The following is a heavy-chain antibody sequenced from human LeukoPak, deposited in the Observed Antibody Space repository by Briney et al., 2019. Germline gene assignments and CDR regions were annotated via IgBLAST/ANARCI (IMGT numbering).Heavy chain of an antibody. CDR2: AADSGST. V-gene: IGHV4-59*08. J-gene: IGHJ4*02. Sequence: SETLSLTCAVYGGSFSGYYWSWIRQPPGKGLEWIGYAADSGSTNYNPSLKSRVTISVDSSTNHFSLKLTSVTAADTAVYYCASLSSPGYFDYWGQGTLVTVSS. CDR3: ASLSSPGYFDY. CDR1: GGSFSGYY. D-gene: IGHD6-13*01.